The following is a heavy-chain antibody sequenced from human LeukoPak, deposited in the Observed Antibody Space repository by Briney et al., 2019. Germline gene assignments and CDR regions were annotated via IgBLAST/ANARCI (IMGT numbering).Heavy chain of an antibody. CDR3: ARGRSGYCSSTSCSLAY. V-gene: IGHV1-46*01. D-gene: IGHD2-2*01. CDR2: INPSGGST. J-gene: IGHJ4*02. CDR1: GYTFTSYY. Sequence: ASVKVSCKASGYTFTSYYMHWVQQAPGQGLEWMGIINPSGGSTSYAQKFQGRVTMTRDTSTSTVYMELSSLRPEDTAVYYCARGRSGYCSSTSCSLAYWGQGTLVTVSS.